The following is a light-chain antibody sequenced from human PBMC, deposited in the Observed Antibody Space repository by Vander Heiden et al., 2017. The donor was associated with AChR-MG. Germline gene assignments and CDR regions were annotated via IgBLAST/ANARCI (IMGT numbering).Light chain of an antibody. CDR3: LLCMNDDIVM. J-gene: IGLJ3*02. V-gene: IGLV8-61*01. CDR2: STD. Sequence: VVAQEPSFSVSPGGTVTLPCGFTSGSVSSHHQPTWYQQHPGRPPRTLIYSTDIRFLGVPDRFAGSIVGKTAAPTTTGEQADDEAVYCCLLCMNDDIVMFGGGTKLTVL. CDR1: SGSVSSHHQ.